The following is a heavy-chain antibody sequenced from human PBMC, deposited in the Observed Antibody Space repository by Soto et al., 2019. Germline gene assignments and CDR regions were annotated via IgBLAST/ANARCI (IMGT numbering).Heavy chain of an antibody. CDR2: IKCKTDGGTT. Sequence: SVSNAWMNWVRQAPGKGLEWVGRIKCKTDGGTTDYAAPVKGRFTISRDDSKNTLYLQMNSLKTEDTAVYYCTTLGTTRSDYWGQGTLVTVSS. CDR1: SVSNAW. V-gene: IGHV3-15*07. J-gene: IGHJ4*02. CDR3: TTLGTTRSDY. D-gene: IGHD1-1*01.